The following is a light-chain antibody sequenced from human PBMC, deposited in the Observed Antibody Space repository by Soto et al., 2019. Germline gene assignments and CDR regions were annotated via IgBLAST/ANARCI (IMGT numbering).Light chain of an antibody. J-gene: IGLJ3*02. Sequence: QSVLTQPASVSGSPGQSITISCTGTSSDVGGYNYVSWYQHHPPKAPKLMIYAVSNRPSGVSNRFSDSKSGNTASLTISGLQAEDEADYYCSPYTTSSTWMFGGGTKSPS. CDR2: AVS. CDR1: SSDVGGYNY. CDR3: SPYTTSSTWM. V-gene: IGLV2-14*01.